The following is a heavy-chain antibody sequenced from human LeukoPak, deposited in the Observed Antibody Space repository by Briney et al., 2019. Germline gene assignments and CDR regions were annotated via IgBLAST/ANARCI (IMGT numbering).Heavy chain of an antibody. CDR2: ISAYNGNT. Sequence: GGSLRLSCAASGFTFTSYGISWVRQAPGQGLEWMGWISAYNGNTNYAQKLQGRVTMTTDTSTSTAYMELRSLRSDDTAVYYCARVKISGYDYWGQGTLVTVSS. D-gene: IGHD3-22*01. CDR3: ARVKISGYDY. V-gene: IGHV1-18*01. CDR1: GFTFTSYG. J-gene: IGHJ4*02.